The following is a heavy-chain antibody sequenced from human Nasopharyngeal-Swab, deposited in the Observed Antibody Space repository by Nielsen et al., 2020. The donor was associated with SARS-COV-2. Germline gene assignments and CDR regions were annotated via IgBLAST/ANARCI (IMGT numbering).Heavy chain of an antibody. Sequence: WIRQPTGKGLESIGHMYSSGRTNYNPSLKSRVTMSLDTSRNQFSLRLNSVTAADTAVYFCARSRGNFYDYGMDVWGQGTTVTVSS. CDR2: MYSSGRT. CDR3: ARSRGNFYDYGMDV. J-gene: IGHJ6*02. V-gene: IGHV4-4*07. D-gene: IGHD3-10*01.